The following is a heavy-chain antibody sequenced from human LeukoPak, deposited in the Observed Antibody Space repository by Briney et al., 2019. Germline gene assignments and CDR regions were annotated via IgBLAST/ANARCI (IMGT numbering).Heavy chain of an antibody. J-gene: IGHJ4*02. CDR2: LIPIYGTV. Sequence: SVKVSCKGSGGTCTTFTISWGWLAPGPGLEWVGGLIPIYGTVNYAQKFQGSVTITTDESTRTAYLELSSLRSEDTAVYYCATLSPSIYYYSYYFDSWGQGTLVTVSS. CDR3: ATLSPSIYYYSYYFDS. CDR1: GGTCTTFT. V-gene: IGHV1-69*05. D-gene: IGHD3-22*01.